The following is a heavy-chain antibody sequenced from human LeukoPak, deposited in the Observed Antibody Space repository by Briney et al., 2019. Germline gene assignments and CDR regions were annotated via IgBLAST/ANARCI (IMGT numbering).Heavy chain of an antibody. CDR2: ISSSSSYI. Sequence: GGSLRLSCAASGFTFSSYSMNWVRQAPGKGLEWVSSISSSSSYIYYADSVKGRFTISRDNAKNSLYLQMNSLRAEDTAVYYCARGPRRDTIFGVVISSLNWFDPWGQGTLVTVSS. CDR3: ARGPRRDTIFGVVISSLNWFDP. J-gene: IGHJ5*02. CDR1: GFTFSSYS. D-gene: IGHD3-3*01. V-gene: IGHV3-21*01.